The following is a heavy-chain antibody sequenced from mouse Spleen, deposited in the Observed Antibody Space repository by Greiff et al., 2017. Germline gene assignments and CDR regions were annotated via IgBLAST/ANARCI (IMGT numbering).Heavy chain of an antibody. CDR3: TDTYGSGYYAMDY. D-gene: IGHD1-1*01. J-gene: IGHJ4*01. CDR1: GFTFSNYW. Sequence: EVQLVESGGGLVQPGGSMKLSCVASGFTFSNYWMNWVRQSPEKGLEWVAQIRLKSDNYATHYAESVKGRFTISRDDSKSSVYLQMNNLRAEDTGIYYCTDTYGSGYYAMDYWGQGTSVTVSS. CDR2: IRLKSDNYAT. V-gene: IGHV6-3*01.